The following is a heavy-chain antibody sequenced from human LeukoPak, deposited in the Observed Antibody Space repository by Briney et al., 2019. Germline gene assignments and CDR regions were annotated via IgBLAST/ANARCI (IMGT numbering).Heavy chain of an antibody. D-gene: IGHD2-15*01. V-gene: IGHV3-20*04. CDR2: INWNGDST. CDR1: GFTCDNYG. CDR3: ARETGGGSS. Sequence: GGSLRLSCAASGFTCDNYGMSWVRQAPGKGLEWVSGINWNGDSTAYADSVKGRFTISRDSAKNSLYLQMNSLRAEDTAFYYCARETGGGSSWGQGTLVTVSS. J-gene: IGHJ5*02.